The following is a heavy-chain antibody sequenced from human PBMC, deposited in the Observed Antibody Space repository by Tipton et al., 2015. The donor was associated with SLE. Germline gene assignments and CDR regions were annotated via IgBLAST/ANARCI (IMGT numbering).Heavy chain of an antibody. Sequence: LRLSCTVSGGSISSYYWSWIRQPPGKGLEWIGYIYYSGSTNYNPSLKSRVTISVDTSKSQFSLKLSSVTAADTAVYYCARDYSPEAYFDYWGQGTLVTVSS. V-gene: IGHV4-59*12. J-gene: IGHJ4*02. D-gene: IGHD6-13*01. CDR1: GGSISSYY. CDR2: IYYSGST. CDR3: ARDYSPEAYFDY.